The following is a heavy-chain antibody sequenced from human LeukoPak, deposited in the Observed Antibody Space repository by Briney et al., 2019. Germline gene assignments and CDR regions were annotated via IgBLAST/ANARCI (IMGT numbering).Heavy chain of an antibody. CDR3: ARGPKLAGTGIDY. J-gene: IGHJ4*02. V-gene: IGHV1-8*02. Sequence: ASVKVSCKASGYTFTGYYMHWVRQATGQGLEWMGWMNPNSGNTGYAQKFQGRVTMTRNTSISTAYMELSSLRTEDTAVYYCARGPKLAGTGIDYWGQGTLVTVSS. CDR1: GYTFTGYY. D-gene: IGHD6-19*01. CDR2: MNPNSGNT.